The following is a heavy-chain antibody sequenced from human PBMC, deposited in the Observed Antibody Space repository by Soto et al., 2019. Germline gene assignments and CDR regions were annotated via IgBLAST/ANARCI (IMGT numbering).Heavy chain of an antibody. CDR3: ARNKGDFWSGYFDY. CDR2: IYSGGST. CDR1: GFTVSSNY. D-gene: IGHD3-3*01. V-gene: IGHV3-53*04. J-gene: IGHJ4*02. Sequence: EVQLVESGGGLVQPGGSLRLSCAASGFTVSSNYMSWVRQAPGKGLEWVSVIYSGGSTYYADSVKGRFTISRHNSKNTLYLQMNGLRAEDTAVYYCARNKGDFWSGYFDYWGQGTLVTVSS.